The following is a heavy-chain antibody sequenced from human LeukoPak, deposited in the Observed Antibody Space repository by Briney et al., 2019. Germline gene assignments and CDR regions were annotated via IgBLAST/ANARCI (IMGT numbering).Heavy chain of an antibody. CDR1: GYSENFYG. V-gene: IGHV1-18*04. CDR3: ARGLEWLTRRHTWFDP. CDR2: ISAQHGQA. D-gene: IGHD3-3*01. J-gene: IGHJ5*02. Sequence: ASVKVSCKTSGYSENFYGITWVRQVAGQGLEWMGWISAQHGQAEYAPNSQDRVTMTTDTSTSTAYMELRSLRSDDTAVYYCARGLEWLTRRHTWFDPWGQGTLVTVSS.